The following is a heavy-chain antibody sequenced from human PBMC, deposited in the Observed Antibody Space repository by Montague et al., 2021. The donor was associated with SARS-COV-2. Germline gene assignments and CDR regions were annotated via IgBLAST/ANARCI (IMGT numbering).Heavy chain of an antibody. V-gene: IGHV4-59*08. CDR2: IDDSGTT. J-gene: IGHJ6*02. CDR1: GGSLSTYY. Sequence: TLSLTCSVSGGSLSTYYWSWIRQPPGKGLAWIGYIDDSGTTRYNPSLRSRATISLDLSKNQFSLDLNSVTAADTAVYYCAGNAYNHYGLDVWGQGTTVTVSS. CDR3: AGNAYNHYGLDV.